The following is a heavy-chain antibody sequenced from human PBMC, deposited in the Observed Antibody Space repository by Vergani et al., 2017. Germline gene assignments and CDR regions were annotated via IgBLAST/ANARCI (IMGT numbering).Heavy chain of an antibody. CDR1: GGTFSSYT. J-gene: IGHJ4*02. D-gene: IGHD3-10*01. V-gene: IGHV1-69*08. Sequence: QVQLVQSGAEVKKPGSSVKVSCKASGGTFSSYTISWVRQAPGQGLEWMGRIIPILGIANYAQKFQGRVTITADKSTSTAYMELRSLRSDDTAVYYCARDVVILGIHGSHFDYWGQGTLVTVSS. CDR3: ARDVVILGIHGSHFDY. CDR2: IIPILGIA.